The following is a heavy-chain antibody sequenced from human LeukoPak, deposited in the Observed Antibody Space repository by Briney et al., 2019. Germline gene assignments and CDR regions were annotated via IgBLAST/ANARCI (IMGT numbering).Heavy chain of an antibody. Sequence: GGSLRLSCAASGFTFSSHGMNWVRQAPGKGLEWVSGISPNGVITYYADSVKGRFTISRDNSKNTLYLQLNSLRGEDTAVYYCAKDLTQWSKHYNYYMDVWGKGTTVTISS. V-gene: IGHV3-23*01. CDR1: GFTFSSHG. CDR2: ISPNGVIT. D-gene: IGHD6-19*01. CDR3: AKDLTQWSKHYNYYMDV. J-gene: IGHJ6*03.